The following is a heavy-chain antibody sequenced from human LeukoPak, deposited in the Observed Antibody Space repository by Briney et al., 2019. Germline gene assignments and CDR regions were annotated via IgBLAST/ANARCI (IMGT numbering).Heavy chain of an antibody. J-gene: IGHJ1*01. CDR3: AKDDAWGRYKD. D-gene: IGHD3-16*01. CDR2: ISPSGGIT. Sequence: GGSLRLSCAASGFTFSSYAMSWVRQAPGKGPEWVSGISPSGGITYYTDSVKGRFTISRDNSKNTVSLQMNSLRGDDTAVYYCAKDDAWGRYKDWGQGTLVTVSS. V-gene: IGHV3-23*01. CDR1: GFTFSSYA.